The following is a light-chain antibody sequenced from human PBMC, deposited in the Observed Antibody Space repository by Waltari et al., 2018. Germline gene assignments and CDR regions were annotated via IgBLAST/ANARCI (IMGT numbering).Light chain of an antibody. CDR2: RAS. Sequence: DILMTQSPSPMPSSVGDRVTITCRASQSRSSWLAWYQQTPGTAPELLIYRASRLKSGVPSRFSGSESGKESTLSISSLQPDDFATYYCQQYHSYSITFGQGTRVEI. J-gene: IGKJ5*01. CDR3: QQYHSYSIT. V-gene: IGKV1-5*03. CDR1: QSRSSW.